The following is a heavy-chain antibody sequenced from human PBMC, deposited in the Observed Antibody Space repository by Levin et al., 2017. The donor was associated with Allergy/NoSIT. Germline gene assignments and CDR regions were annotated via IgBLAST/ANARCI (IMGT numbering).Heavy chain of an antibody. CDR3: ASGSRANSYYYYGMDV. J-gene: IGHJ6*02. Sequence: SVKVSCKASGGTFSSYAISWVRQAPGQGLEWMGGIIPIFGTANYAQKFQGRVTITADKSTSTAYMELSSLRSEDTAVYYCASGSRANSYYYYGMDVWGQGTTVTVSS. CDR1: GGTFSSYA. CDR2: IIPIFGTA. V-gene: IGHV1-69*06. D-gene: IGHD1-26*01.